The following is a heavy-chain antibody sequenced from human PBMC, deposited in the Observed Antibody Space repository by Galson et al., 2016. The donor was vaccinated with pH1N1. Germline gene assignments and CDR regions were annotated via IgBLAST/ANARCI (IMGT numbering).Heavy chain of an antibody. Sequence: LSLTCTVSGGSINSYYWGWIRQPPGKGLEWIGYLYYSGSTSYNSSLTGRVYISQDTSRNQFSLKLSSVTAADTAVYFCASAGYSSGWYGIGAFNIWGQGTLVSVS. V-gene: IGHV4-59*01. D-gene: IGHD6-13*01. CDR2: LYYSGST. J-gene: IGHJ3*02. CDR3: ASAGYSSGWYGIGAFNI. CDR1: GGSINSYY.